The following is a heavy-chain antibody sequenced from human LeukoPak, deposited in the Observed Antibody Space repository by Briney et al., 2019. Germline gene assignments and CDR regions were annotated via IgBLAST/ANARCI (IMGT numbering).Heavy chain of an antibody. J-gene: IGHJ4*02. Sequence: ASVKLSCKASGYTFTNYAMNWVRQAPGQGLEWMGWINTNTGNPTYAQDFTGRFVFSLDTSVSTAYLQISSLKAEDTAMYYCARVRNKDVRVIDYWGQGTLVTVSS. CDR3: ARVRNKDVRVIDY. V-gene: IGHV7-4-1*02. CDR2: INTNTGNP. CDR1: GYTFTNYA. D-gene: IGHD5-24*01.